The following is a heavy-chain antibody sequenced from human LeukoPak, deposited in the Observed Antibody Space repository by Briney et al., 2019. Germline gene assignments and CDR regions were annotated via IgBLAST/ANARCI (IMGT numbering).Heavy chain of an antibody. CDR1: GFTFSSYA. D-gene: IGHD5-18*01. V-gene: IGHV3-30*04. CDR3: ARGGYTYGVRPF. CDR2: ISYDGSNK. J-gene: IGHJ4*02. Sequence: GRSLRLSCAASGFTFSSYAMHWVRQAPGKGLEWVAVISYDGSNKYYADSVKGRFTISRDNSKNTLYLQMNSLRAEDTAVYYCARGGYTYGVRPFWDQGTLVTVSS.